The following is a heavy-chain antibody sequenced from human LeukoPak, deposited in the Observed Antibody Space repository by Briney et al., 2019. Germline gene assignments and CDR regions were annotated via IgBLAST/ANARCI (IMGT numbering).Heavy chain of an antibody. V-gene: IGHV1-69*05. CDR3: ARARGPQQLVVNWFDP. CDR1: GGTFSSYA. J-gene: IGHJ5*02. D-gene: IGHD6-13*01. Sequence: GASVKVSCKASGGTFSSYAISWVRQAPGQGLEWMGRIIPIFGTANYAQKFQGRVAITTDESTSTAYMELSSLRSEDTVVYYCARARGPQQLVVNWFDPWGQGTLVTVS. CDR2: IIPIFGTA.